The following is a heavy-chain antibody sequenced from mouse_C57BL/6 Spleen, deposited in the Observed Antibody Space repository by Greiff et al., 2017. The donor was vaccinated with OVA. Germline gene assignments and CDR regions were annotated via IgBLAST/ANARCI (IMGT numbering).Heavy chain of an antibody. CDR1: GFSFNTYA. V-gene: IGHV10-1*01. CDR3: VRQRYDGAMDY. CDR2: IRSKSNNYAT. J-gene: IGHJ4*01. D-gene: IGHD2-12*01. Sequence: EVKLQESGGGLVQPKGSLKLSCAASGFSFNTYAMNWVRQAPGKGLEWVARIRSKSNNYATYYADSVKDRFTISRDDSESMLYLQMNNLKTEDTAMYYCVRQRYDGAMDYWGQGTSVTVSS.